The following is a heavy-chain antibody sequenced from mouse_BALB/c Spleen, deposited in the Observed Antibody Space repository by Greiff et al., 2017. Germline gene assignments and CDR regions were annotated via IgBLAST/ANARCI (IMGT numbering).Heavy chain of an antibody. CDR1: GYSIISDYA. CDR3: AGDYY. CDR2: ISYSGST. Sequence: EVKLVESGPGLVKPSQSLSLTCTVTGYSIISDYAWNWIRQFPGNKLEWMGYISYSGSTSYNPSLKSRISITRDTSKNQFFLQLNSVTTEDTATYYCAGDYYWGQGTLVTVSA. V-gene: IGHV3-2*02. J-gene: IGHJ3*01. D-gene: IGHD2-13*01.